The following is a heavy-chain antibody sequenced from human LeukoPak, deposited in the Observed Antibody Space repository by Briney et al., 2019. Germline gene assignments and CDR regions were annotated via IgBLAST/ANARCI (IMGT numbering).Heavy chain of an antibody. CDR2: IGYDGNDK. CDR3: AKDRLRGYSYGYVDY. D-gene: IGHD5-18*01. CDR1: GFTFSSHG. V-gene: IGHV3-30*02. J-gene: IGHJ4*02. Sequence: PGGSLRLSCAASGFTFSSHGMHWVRQTPGKGLQWVAFIGYDGNDKFYLDSVKGRFTVSRDNAKSTLSLQMNSLRAEDTAVYYCAKDRLRGYSYGYVDYWGQGTLVTVSS.